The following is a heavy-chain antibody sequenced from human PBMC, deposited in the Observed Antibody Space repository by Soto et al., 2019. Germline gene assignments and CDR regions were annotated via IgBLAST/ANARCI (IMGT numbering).Heavy chain of an antibody. CDR1: GFTFSNYG. Sequence: QMQLVESGGGVVQPGRSLRLSCAASGFTFSNYGMHWVRQAPGKGLEWVAIIWYDGSNKYYADSVKGRFTISRDNSKNPVYLQMNRLRAEDTAMYFCAAGEPLNHRGQGTLVTVSS. CDR2: IWYDGSNK. CDR3: AAGEPLNH. V-gene: IGHV3-33*01. D-gene: IGHD3-10*01. J-gene: IGHJ4*02.